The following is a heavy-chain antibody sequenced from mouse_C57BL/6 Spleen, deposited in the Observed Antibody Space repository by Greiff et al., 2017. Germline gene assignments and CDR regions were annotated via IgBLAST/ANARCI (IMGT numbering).Heavy chain of an antibody. V-gene: IGHV5-9*01. CDR1: GFTFSSYT. CDR3: ARDYDSY. J-gene: IGHJ3*01. D-gene: IGHD2-4*01. CDR2: ISGGGGNT. Sequence: EVQVVESGGGLVKPGGSLKLSCAASGFTFSSYTMSWVRQTPEKRLEWVATISGGGGNTYYPDSVKGRFTISRDNAKNTLYLQMSSLRSEDTALYYCARDYDSYWGQGTLVTVSA.